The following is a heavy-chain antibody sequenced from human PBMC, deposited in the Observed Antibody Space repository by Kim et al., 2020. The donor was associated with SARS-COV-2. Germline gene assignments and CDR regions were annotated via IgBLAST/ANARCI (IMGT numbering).Heavy chain of an antibody. Sequence: SETLSRTCTVSGGSIGNSTSYWGWIRQPPGKGLEWIGNIYSNGNTYHNPSLKRRVTISVDTSKNQFSLKLSSVTAADTAVYYCARRRTSTWDHYQYYGLDVWGQGTTVTVSS. D-gene: IGHD1-26*01. J-gene: IGHJ6*02. CDR3: ARRRTSTWDHYQYYGLDV. V-gene: IGHV4-39*01. CDR1: GGSIGNSTSY. CDR2: IYSNGNT.